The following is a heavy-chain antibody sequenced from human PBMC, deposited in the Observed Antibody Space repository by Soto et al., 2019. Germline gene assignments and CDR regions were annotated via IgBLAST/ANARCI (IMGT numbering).Heavy chain of an antibody. CDR1: GGSVNTAPYH. CDR3: ARDHHSYYDTSGYYPYFDF. CDR2: IYYTGST. Sequence: KTSETLSLTFTVSGGSVNTAPYHWSWIRQSPRNGLEWIGNIYYTGSTNYNPSFESRVAISLDTSNNQFSLRLTSLTAADTAVYFCARDHHSYYDTSGYYPYFDFWGQGTLVTVSS. D-gene: IGHD3-22*01. V-gene: IGHV4-61*01. J-gene: IGHJ4*02.